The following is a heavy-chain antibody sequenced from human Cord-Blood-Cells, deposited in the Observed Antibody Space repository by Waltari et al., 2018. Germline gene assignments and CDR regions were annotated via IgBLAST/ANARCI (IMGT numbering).Heavy chain of an antibody. D-gene: IGHD6-13*01. CDR1: GGSFSGYY. Sequence: QVQLQQWGAGLLKPSETLSLTCAVYGGSFSGYYWSWIRQPPGKGLEWIGEINHGGSTNCNPSLKSRVTISVDTSKNQFSLKLSSVTAADTAVYYCARGQANGSSWNDYWGQGTLVTVSS. CDR3: ARGQANGSSWNDY. V-gene: IGHV4-34*01. CDR2: INHGGST. J-gene: IGHJ4*02.